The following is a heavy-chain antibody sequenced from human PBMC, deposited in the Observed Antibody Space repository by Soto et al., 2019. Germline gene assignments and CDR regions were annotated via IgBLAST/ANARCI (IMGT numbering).Heavy chain of an antibody. CDR1: GGSISSGGYY. D-gene: IGHD6-13*01. CDR3: ARFFGVAAAGPFDY. V-gene: IGHV4-31*03. CDR2: IYYSGST. J-gene: IGHJ4*02. Sequence: QVQLQESGPGLVKPSQTLSLTCTVSGGSISSGGYYWSWIRQHPGKGLEWIGYIYYSGSTYYTPSLKTRFTVSINTSKAQFSLKLSSVPAADTAVYYCARFFGVAAAGPFDYWGQGTLVTVSS.